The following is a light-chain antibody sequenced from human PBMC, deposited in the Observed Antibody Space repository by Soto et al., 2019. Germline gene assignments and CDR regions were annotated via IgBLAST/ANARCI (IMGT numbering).Light chain of an antibody. V-gene: IGKV1-5*03. CDR3: QQYNTYSRT. CDR2: TAS. CDR1: QSISTS. Sequence: IQLTQSPSSLSASVGDRVTITCRASQSISTSLAWYQQKPGKAPKLLIYTASSLESGVPSRFSGSGSGTEFTLTISSLQPDDFATYYCQQYNTYSRTFGQGTKVDIK. J-gene: IGKJ1*01.